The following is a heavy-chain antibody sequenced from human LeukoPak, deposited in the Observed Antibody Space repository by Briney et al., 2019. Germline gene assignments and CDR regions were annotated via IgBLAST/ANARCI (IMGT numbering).Heavy chain of an antibody. V-gene: IGHV4-61*02. CDR1: GGSISSASYY. CDR2: IYTSGST. CDR3: ARRLVGYRSVDY. J-gene: IGHJ4*02. D-gene: IGHD6-13*01. Sequence: SETLSLTCTVSGGSISSASYYWSWIRQPAGKGLQWIGRIYTSGSTYYNPSLKSRVTISVDTSKNQFSLKLSSVTAADTAVYYCARRLVGYRSVDYWGQGTLVTVSS.